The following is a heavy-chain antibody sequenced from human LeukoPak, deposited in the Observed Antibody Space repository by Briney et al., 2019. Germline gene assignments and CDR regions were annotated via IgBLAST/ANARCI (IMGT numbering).Heavy chain of an antibody. J-gene: IGHJ3*02. CDR2: ISGSGGST. Sequence: GGSLRLSCAASGFTFSNYAMYWVRQAPGKGLEWVSAISGSGGSTYYADSVKGRFTISRDNSKNTLYLQMHSLRAEDTAVYYCAQRVGSGISAFDIWGQGTMVTVSS. D-gene: IGHD3-10*01. CDR3: AQRVGSGISAFDI. CDR1: GFTFSNYA. V-gene: IGHV3-23*01.